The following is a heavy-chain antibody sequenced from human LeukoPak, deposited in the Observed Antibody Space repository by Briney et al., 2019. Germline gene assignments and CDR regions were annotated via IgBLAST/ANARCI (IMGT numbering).Heavy chain of an antibody. J-gene: IGHJ4*02. V-gene: IGHV3-23*01. CDR2: ISGSGGST. CDR3: AKDQGSWYVGDY. CDR1: GFTFSSYA. D-gene: IGHD6-13*01. Sequence: QSGGSLRLSCAASGFTFSSYAMSWVRQAPGKGLEWVSAISGSGGSTYYADSVKGRFTISRDNSKNTLYLQMNSLRAEDTAVYYCAKDQGSWYVGDYWGQGTLVTVSS.